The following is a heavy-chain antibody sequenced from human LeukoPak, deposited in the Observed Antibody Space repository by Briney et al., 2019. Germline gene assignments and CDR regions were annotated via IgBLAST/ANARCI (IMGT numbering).Heavy chain of an antibody. CDR1: GYTFTSYD. V-gene: IGHV1-8*03. CDR2: MNPNSGNT. J-gene: IGHJ4*02. CDR3: ARGHPTSIAARRRSGYYFDY. D-gene: IGHD6-6*01. Sequence: ASVKVSCKASGYTFTSYDINWVRQATGQGLEWMGWMNPNSGNTGYAQKFQGRVTITRNTSISTAYMELSSLRSEDTAVYYCARGHPTSIAARRRSGYYFDYWGQGTLVTVSS.